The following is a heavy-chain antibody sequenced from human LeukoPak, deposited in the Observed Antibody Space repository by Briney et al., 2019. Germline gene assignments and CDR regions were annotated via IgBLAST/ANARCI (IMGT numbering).Heavy chain of an antibody. J-gene: IGHJ4*02. D-gene: IGHD2-8*01. CDR1: GFIVSYNH. Sequence: PGGSLRLSCVASGFIVSYNHMSWIRQAPGKEPQWVSIIYPDGRAFYAESVKGRFTISRDNSRNTLYIEMNILRADDTALYYCARGRVPNGADNWGQGTLVTVSS. V-gene: IGHV3-53*01. CDR2: IYPDGRA. CDR3: ARGRVPNGADN.